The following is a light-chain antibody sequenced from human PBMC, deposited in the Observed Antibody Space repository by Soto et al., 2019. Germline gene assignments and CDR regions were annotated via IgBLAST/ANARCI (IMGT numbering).Light chain of an antibody. J-gene: IGLJ2*01. CDR1: SSDVGGYNY. V-gene: IGLV2-14*01. Sequence: QSALTQAASVSGSPGQSITISCTGTSSDVGGYNYVSWYQQHPGKAPKLMIYDVSNRPSGVSNRFSGSKSGNTASLTISGLHAEDEADYYCSSSTSISTLVVFGGGTKLTVL. CDR3: SSSTSISTLVV. CDR2: DVS.